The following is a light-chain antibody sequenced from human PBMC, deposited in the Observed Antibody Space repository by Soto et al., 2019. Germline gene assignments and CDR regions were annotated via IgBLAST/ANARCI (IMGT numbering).Light chain of an antibody. V-gene: IGKV1-5*01. CDR2: DVS. J-gene: IGKJ1*01. Sequence: DIQMTQSPSTLSASVGDRVTIPCRASQTINNRLAWYQQKPGKAPKLLIYDVSTLESGVPSRFSGSGSGTEFTLTISSLQPDDFATYYCQQYDTYWTMLGQGTKVDIK. CDR3: QQYDTYWTM. CDR1: QTINNR.